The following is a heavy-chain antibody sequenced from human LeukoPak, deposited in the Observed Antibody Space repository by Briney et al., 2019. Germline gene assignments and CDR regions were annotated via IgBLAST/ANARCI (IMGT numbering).Heavy chain of an antibody. CDR2: IYPGDSDT. V-gene: IGHV5-51*01. CDR3: ARGYYYGSGSPTPFDP. CDR1: GYSFTGYW. D-gene: IGHD3-10*01. J-gene: IGHJ5*02. Sequence: GESLKISCKGSGYSFTGYWIGWVRQMPGKGLEWMGIIYPGDSDTRHSPSFQGQVTISADKSISTAYLQWSSLKASGTAMYYCARGYYYGSGSPTPFDPWGQGTLVTVSS.